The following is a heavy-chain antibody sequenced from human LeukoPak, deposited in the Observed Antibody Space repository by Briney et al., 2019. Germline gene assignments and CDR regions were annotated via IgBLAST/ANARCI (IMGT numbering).Heavy chain of an antibody. Sequence: GGSLRLSCAASEFTFTTSWMTWVRQAPGKGLEWLGNIYPDASTKNYAASVRGRFTFSRDNAKNSLYLHMSSLRAEDTAIYYCARDRAFSTFDYWGRGTLVTVSS. CDR2: IYPDASTK. CDR3: ARDRAFSTFDY. J-gene: IGHJ4*02. CDR1: EFTFTTSW. V-gene: IGHV3-7*01. D-gene: IGHD2-2*01.